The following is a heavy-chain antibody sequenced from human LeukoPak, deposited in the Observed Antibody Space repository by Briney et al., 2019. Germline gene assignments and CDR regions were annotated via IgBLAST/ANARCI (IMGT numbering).Heavy chain of an antibody. J-gene: IGHJ4*02. V-gene: IGHV1-46*01. CDR1: GYTFTSYY. D-gene: IGHD3-10*01. CDR3: ARDNSGSYCLDY. Sequence: ASVTVSCKASGYTFTSYYMHWVRQAPGQGLEWMGIINPSGGGTSYAQKFQGRVTMTRDTSTSTVYMELSSLRSEDTAVYYCARDNSGSYCLDYWGQGTLVTVSS. CDR2: INPSGGGT.